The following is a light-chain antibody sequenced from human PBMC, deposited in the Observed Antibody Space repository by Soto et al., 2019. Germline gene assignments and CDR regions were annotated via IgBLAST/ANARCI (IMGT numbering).Light chain of an antibody. Sequence: EIVLTQSPVTLSVSPGERATLSWRASQSVSSNLAWYQQKPGQAPRLLIYDVSHRATGVPARFSGTGSETDFTLTISGLQSEDSAVYFCQQYNNWPFSFGQGTRLEIK. CDR1: QSVSSN. J-gene: IGKJ5*01. V-gene: IGKV3-15*01. CDR3: QQYNNWPFS. CDR2: DVS.